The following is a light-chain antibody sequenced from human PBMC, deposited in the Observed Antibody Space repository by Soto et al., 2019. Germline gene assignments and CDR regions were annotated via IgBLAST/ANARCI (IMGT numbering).Light chain of an antibody. Sequence: QSVLTQPPSVSGAPGQRVTISCTGSSSNIGTGYDVHWYQQLPATAPKLLIYGNSNRPSGVPDRFSGSKSGTSASLAIPGLQAEDEADYYCQSYDSSLSGRGVFGTGTKLTVL. CDR2: GNS. CDR1: SSNIGTGYD. J-gene: IGLJ1*01. V-gene: IGLV1-40*01. CDR3: QSYDSSLSGRGV.